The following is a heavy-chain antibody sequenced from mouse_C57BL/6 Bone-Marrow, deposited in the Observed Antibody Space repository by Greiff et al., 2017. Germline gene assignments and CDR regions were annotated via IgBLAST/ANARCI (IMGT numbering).Heavy chain of an antibody. V-gene: IGHV1-81*01. J-gene: IGHJ4*01. Sequence: QVQLQQSGAELARPGASVKLSCKASGYTFTSYGISWVKQRTGQGLEWIGEIYPRSGNTYYNEKFKGKATLTADKSSSTAYMDLRSLTSEYSAVYFCAMLYDGYYGARDYWGQGTSVTVSS. D-gene: IGHD2-3*01. CDR2: IYPRSGNT. CDR3: AMLYDGYYGARDY. CDR1: GYTFTSYG.